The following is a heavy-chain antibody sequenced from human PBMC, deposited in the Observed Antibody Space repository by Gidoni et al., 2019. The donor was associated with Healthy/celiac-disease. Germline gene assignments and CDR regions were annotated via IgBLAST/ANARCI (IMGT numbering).Heavy chain of an antibody. CDR1: GFPFSSYG. CDR3: AKDPEHYYGSGSYYQVY. J-gene: IGHJ4*02. Sequence: QVQLVESGGGVVQPGRSLRLSCAASGFPFSSYGMHWVRQAPGKGLEWVAVISYDGSNKYYADSVKGRFTISRDNSKNTLYLQMNSLRAEDTAVYYCAKDPEHYYGSGSYYQVYWGQGTLVTVSS. CDR2: ISYDGSNK. D-gene: IGHD3-10*01. V-gene: IGHV3-30*18.